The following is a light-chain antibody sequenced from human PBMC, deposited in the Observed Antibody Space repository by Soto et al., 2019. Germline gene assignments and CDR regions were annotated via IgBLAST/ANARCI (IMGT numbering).Light chain of an antibody. CDR1: RGTTNY. CDR2: AAS. Sequence: QLTESPASLSASVGDKVTITCRASRGTTNYVAWYRQKPGKAPSLLISAASTLQSGVPSRFSGSASGTDFTLTINSLQPEDFATYYCQQLNLYSITLGQGTRLEIK. V-gene: IGKV1-9*01. J-gene: IGKJ5*01. CDR3: QQLNLYSIT.